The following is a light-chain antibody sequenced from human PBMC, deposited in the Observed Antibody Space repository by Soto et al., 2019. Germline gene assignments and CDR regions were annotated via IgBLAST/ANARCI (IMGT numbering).Light chain of an antibody. V-gene: IGLV1-44*01. CDR3: AAWDDNLWL. Sequence: QSVLTQPPSASGTPGQRVTISCSGATSNIGTNSVRWYQQVPGPAPKVLIYNTHERPSGIPDRFSGSKSGTSASLAVSGLQSDDEADYYCAAWDDNLWLFGGGTKPAVL. J-gene: IGLJ3*02. CDR2: NTH. CDR1: TSNIGTNS.